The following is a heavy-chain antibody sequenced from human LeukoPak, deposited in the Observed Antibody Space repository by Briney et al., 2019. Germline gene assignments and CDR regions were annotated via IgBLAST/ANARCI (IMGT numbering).Heavy chain of an antibody. CDR3: AKEGYSSSWYYFDY. J-gene: IGHJ4*02. D-gene: IGHD6-13*01. CDR1: GFIFSDYY. CDR2: ISSGGSTI. Sequence: PGGSLRLSCAASGFIFSDYYMSWIRQAPGKGLEWVSYISSGGSTIYYADSVKGRFTISRDNAKNSLYLQMNSLRAEDTAVYYCAKEGYSSSWYYFDYWGQGTLVTVSS. V-gene: IGHV3-11*04.